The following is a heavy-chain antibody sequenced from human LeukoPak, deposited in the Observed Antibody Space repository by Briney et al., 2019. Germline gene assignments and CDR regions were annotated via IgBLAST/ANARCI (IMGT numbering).Heavy chain of an antibody. V-gene: IGHV1-46*01. J-gene: IGHJ6*03. CDR2: INPSGGST. CDR1: GYTFTSYY. Sequence: GASVKVSCKASGYTFTSYYMHWVRQAPGQGLEWMGIINPSGGSTSYAQKFQGRVTMTRDMSTSTVYMELSSLRSEDTAVYYCARTTQGVVPAAILNIYYYYMDVWGKGTTVTVSS. D-gene: IGHD2-2*01. CDR3: ARTTQGVVPAAILNIYYYYMDV.